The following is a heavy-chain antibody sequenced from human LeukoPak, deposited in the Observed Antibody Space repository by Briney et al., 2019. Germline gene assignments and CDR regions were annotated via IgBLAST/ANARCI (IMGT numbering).Heavy chain of an antibody. CDR1: GYSFTTYW. CDR2: IYPGDSDA. Sequence: GESLKISCKGSGYSFTTYWIVWVRQMPGKGLEWMGVIYPGDSDATYSPSFQGQVTISADRSISTAYLQWSNLKASDTAMYYCARLGVVWNYFDYWGQGTLVTVSS. CDR3: ARLGVVWNYFDY. J-gene: IGHJ4*02. D-gene: IGHD3-16*01. V-gene: IGHV5-51*01.